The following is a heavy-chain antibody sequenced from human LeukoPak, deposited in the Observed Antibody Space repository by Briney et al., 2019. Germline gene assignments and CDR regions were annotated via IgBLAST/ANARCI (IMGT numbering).Heavy chain of an antibody. Sequence: PGGSLRLSCAASGFTFSSYGMHWVRQAPGKGLEWVAVISYDGSNKYYADSVKGRFTISRDNSKNTPYLQMNSLRAEDTAVYYCAKDGDTANFDYWGQGTLVTVSS. CDR3: AKDGDTANFDY. CDR2: ISYDGSNK. D-gene: IGHD3-3*01. V-gene: IGHV3-30*18. J-gene: IGHJ4*02. CDR1: GFTFSSYG.